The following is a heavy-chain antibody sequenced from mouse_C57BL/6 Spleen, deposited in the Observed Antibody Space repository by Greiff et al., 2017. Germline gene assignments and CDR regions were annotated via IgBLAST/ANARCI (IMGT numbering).Heavy chain of an antibody. Sequence: QVQLQQSGAELVRPGTSVKVSCTASGYTFTNYLIEWVKQRPGQGLEWIGVLNPGSGGTNYTEKFKGKATLTADKSSSTAYMQLSSLTSEDSAVYCCASTSGAMDDWGQGTSVTVAS. D-gene: IGHD3-2*02. V-gene: IGHV1-54*01. J-gene: IGHJ4*01. CDR1: GYTFTNYL. CDR2: LNPGSGGT. CDR3: ASTSGAMDD.